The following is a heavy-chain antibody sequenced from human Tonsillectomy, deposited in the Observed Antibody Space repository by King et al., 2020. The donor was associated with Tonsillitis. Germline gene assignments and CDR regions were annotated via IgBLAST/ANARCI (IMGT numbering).Heavy chain of an antibody. D-gene: IGHD1-14*01. CDR1: GGTFSSYA. CDR2: IITSCGTE. Sequence: EQLVQSGAEVKKPGSSVKVSCKASGGTFSSYAISWVRQAPGQGLEWMGGIITSCGTENYAQKFKGRVTITADEATNTAYMELSSLRSEDTAVYYCASHLPGSGRLGMDVWGQGPTVTVSS. V-gene: IGHV1-69*01. CDR3: ASHLPGSGRLGMDV. J-gene: IGHJ6*02.